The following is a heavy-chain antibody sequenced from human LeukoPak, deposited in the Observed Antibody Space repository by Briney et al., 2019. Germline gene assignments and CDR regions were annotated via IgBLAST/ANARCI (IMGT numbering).Heavy chain of an antibody. D-gene: IGHD3-10*01. J-gene: IGHJ3*02. CDR2: TYYRSKWYN. CDR3: ARDRGVSTRGYDAFDI. CDR1: GDSVSSNSAA. Sequence: SQTFSLTCAISGDSVSSNSAAWNWIRQSPSRGLEWLGRTYYRSKWYNDYAVSVKSRITINPDTSKNQFSLQLNSVTPEDTAVYYCARDRGVSTRGYDAFDIWGQGTMVTVSS. V-gene: IGHV6-1*01.